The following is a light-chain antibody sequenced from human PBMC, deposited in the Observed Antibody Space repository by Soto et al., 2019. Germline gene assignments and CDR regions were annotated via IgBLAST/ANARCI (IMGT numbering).Light chain of an antibody. Sequence: DIQMTQSPSSLSASVGDRVTITCQASQDINNYLNWYQQKPGKAPKLLIYDASNLETGVPSRFSGSGSGTDCTFRISSLQPEDIATYYCQQYENLPWTFGQGTKVEVK. J-gene: IGKJ1*01. CDR1: QDINNY. CDR3: QQYENLPWT. CDR2: DAS. V-gene: IGKV1-33*01.